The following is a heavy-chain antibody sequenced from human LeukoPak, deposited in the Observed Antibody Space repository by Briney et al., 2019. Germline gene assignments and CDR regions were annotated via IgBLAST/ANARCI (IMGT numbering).Heavy chain of an antibody. D-gene: IGHD6-19*01. V-gene: IGHV4-30-4*01. Sequence: PSQTLSLTCTVSGGSISSGDCYWSWIRQPPGKGLEWIGYIYYSGSTYYNPSLKSRVTISVDTSKNQFSLKLSSVTAADTAVYYCARSIAVAGPVAYDAFDIWGQGTMVTVSS. CDR2: IYYSGST. CDR3: ARSIAVAGPVAYDAFDI. J-gene: IGHJ3*02. CDR1: GGSISSGDCY.